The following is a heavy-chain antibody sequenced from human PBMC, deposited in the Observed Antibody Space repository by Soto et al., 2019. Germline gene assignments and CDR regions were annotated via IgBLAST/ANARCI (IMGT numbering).Heavy chain of an antibody. CDR1: GCTFSSYA. D-gene: IGHD3-3*01. CDR2: IIPIFGTA. V-gene: IGHV1-69*13. J-gene: IGHJ5*02. Sequence: SVKVSCKASGCTFSSYAISWVRQAPGQGLEWMGGIIPIFGTANYAQKFQGRVTITADESTSTAYMELSSLRSEDTAVYYCARVPRDDFWSGYKYNWFDPWGQGTLVTVSS. CDR3: ARVPRDDFWSGYKYNWFDP.